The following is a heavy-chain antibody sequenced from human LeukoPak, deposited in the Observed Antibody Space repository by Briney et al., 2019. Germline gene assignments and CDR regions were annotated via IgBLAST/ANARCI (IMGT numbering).Heavy chain of an antibody. CDR2: ISGSGGDT. Sequence: GGSLRLSCAASGFTFRSNAMSWVRQAPGKGLEWVSVISGSGGDTYYADSVKGRFTISRDNSKNTLYLQMNSLRAEDTAVYYCATIQYSSGWDGDYFGYWGQGTLVTVSS. V-gene: IGHV3-23*01. CDR3: ATIQYSSGWDGDYFGY. CDR1: GFTFRSNA. D-gene: IGHD6-19*01. J-gene: IGHJ4*02.